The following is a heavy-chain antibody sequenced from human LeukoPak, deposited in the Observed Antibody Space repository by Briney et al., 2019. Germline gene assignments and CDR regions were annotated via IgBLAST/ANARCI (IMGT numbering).Heavy chain of an antibody. CDR1: GGTFSSYA. CDR2: IIPIFGTA. J-gene: IGHJ3*02. CDR3: ARGDTYYYDSSGYFCAFDI. Sequence: GASVKVPCKASGGTFSSYAISWVRQAPGQGLEWMGGIIPIFGTANYAQKFQGRVTITTDESTSTAYMELSSLRSEDTAVYYCARGDTYYYDSSGYFCAFDIWGQGTMVTVSS. D-gene: IGHD3-22*01. V-gene: IGHV1-69*05.